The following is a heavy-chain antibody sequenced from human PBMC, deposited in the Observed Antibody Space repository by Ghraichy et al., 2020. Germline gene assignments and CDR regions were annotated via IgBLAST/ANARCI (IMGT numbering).Heavy chain of an antibody. CDR3: ARRIIGTTDGMDV. Sequence: GGSLRLSCAASGFTFSDHYMDWVRQAPGKGLEWVGRTRNRANSYTTEYAASVTGRFTISRDDSKNSLYLQMNSLKTEDTAVYFCARRIIGTTDGMDVWGQGTTVTVSS. J-gene: IGHJ6*02. CDR2: TRNRANSYTT. D-gene: IGHD1-7*01. CDR1: GFTFSDHY. V-gene: IGHV3-72*01.